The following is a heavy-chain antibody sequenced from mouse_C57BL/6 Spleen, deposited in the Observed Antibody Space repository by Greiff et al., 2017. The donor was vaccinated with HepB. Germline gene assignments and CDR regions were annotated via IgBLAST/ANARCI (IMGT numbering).Heavy chain of an antibody. CDR1: GYAFSSYW. D-gene: IGHD2-5*01. J-gene: IGHJ1*03. CDR2: IYPGDGDT. CDR3: ARSASNYWYFDV. V-gene: IGHV1-80*01. Sequence: VQLLQSGAELVKPGASVKISCTASGYAFSSYWMNWVKQRPGKGLEWIGQIYPGDGDTNYNGKFKGKATLTADKSSSTAYMQLSSLTSEDSAVYFCARSASNYWYFDVWGTGTTGTVSS.